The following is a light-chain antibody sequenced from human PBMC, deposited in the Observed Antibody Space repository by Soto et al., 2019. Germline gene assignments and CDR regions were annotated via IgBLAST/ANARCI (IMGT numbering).Light chain of an antibody. J-gene: IGKJ1*01. CDR3: QQYNNWPRP. V-gene: IGKV3D-15*01. CDR1: QSVSNN. Sequence: TLSFSPGERATPSCRASQSVSNNFLAWYQHRPGQAPRLLIYGPSTRATGIPARFSGSGSGTEFTLTISSLQSEDFAVYYCQQYNNWPRPFCQG. CDR2: GPS.